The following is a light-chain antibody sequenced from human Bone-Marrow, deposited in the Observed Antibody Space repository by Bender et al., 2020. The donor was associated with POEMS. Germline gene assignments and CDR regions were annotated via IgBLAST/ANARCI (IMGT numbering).Light chain of an antibody. J-gene: IGLJ2*01. CDR2: ADD. CDR3: AAWDDSLNGVV. V-gene: IGLV1-47*02. CDR1: NSNIGGNL. Sequence: QSVLSQPPSASGPPGQRVTISCSGSNSNIGGNLVYWYQQVPGTAPKLLIYADDKRPSGVPDRFSCSRSGTSASLALSALRSEDEADSSCAAWDDSLNGVVFGGGTQLTVL.